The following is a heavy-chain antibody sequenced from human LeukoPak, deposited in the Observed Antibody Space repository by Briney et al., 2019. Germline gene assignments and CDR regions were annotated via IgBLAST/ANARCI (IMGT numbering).Heavy chain of an antibody. J-gene: IGHJ4*02. V-gene: IGHV4-59*01. D-gene: IGHD3-22*01. CDR1: GGSISSYY. Sequence: SSETLSLTCTVSGGSISSYYWSWLRQPPGKGLEWIGYMYYNGSTNYTPSLKSRVTISLDTSKNQFSLKLRSVTAADTAMYYCARAVVLYYDGSGYSTRFDYWGQGTLVTVS. CDR3: ARAVVLYYDGSGYSTRFDY. CDR2: MYYNGST.